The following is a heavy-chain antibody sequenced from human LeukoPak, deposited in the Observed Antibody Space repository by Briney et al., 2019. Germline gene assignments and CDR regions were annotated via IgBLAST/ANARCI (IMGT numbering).Heavy chain of an antibody. J-gene: IGHJ4*02. Sequence: PGGSLRLSCAASGFIFSSYWMSWVRQAPGKGLEWVANIKPDGSEKYYVDSVKGRFTISRDNAKNSLYLQMNSLRAEDTAVYYCATIYWGQGTLVTVSS. V-gene: IGHV3-7*01. CDR1: GFIFSSYW. D-gene: IGHD2-21*01. CDR2: IKPDGSEK. CDR3: ATIY.